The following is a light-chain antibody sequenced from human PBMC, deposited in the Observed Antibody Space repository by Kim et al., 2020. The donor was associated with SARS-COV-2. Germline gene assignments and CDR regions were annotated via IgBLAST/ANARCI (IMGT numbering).Light chain of an antibody. CDR3: NCRDSNHWV. J-gene: IGLJ3*02. V-gene: IGLV3-19*01. CDR1: RLRSHY. CDR2: GKN. Sequence: VALGQTVRITGEGDRLRSHYASWYRQKPGQAPVLVIYGKNNRPSGIPARFSGSTSGNTASLTITGAQAEDEADYYCNCRDSNHWVFGGGTQLTVL.